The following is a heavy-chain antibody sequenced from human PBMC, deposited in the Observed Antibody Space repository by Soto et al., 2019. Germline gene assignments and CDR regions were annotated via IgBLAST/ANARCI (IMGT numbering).Heavy chain of an antibody. V-gene: IGHV3-30-3*01. CDR3: ARDPVAYCGGGCRTFDY. CDR1: GFTFSSYA. Sequence: QVQLVESGGGVVQPGRSLRLSCAASGFTFSSYAMHWVRQAPGKGLEWVAVISYDGSNKYYADSVKGRFTISRDNSKNTLYLQINSLRAEDTAVYYCARDPVAYCGGGCRTFDYWGQGTLVTVSS. D-gene: IGHD2-21*02. CDR2: ISYDGSNK. J-gene: IGHJ4*02.